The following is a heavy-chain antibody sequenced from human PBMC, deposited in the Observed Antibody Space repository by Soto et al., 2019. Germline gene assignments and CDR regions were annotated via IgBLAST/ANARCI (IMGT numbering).Heavy chain of an antibody. CDR2: TYYRSRWYS. CDR3: ARSEEDSDYYYYGMDV. CDR1: GDAVSSNSVA. V-gene: IGHV6-1*01. D-gene: IGHD2-15*01. Sequence: SQTLSLTCVGSGDAVSSNSVAWNWVRQSPSRGLEWLGRTYYRSRWYSDYAVSVRSRIDINADTSKNQVSLQLNSVTPEDTAVYYCARSEEDSDYYYYGMDVWGQGTTVTVSS. J-gene: IGHJ6*02.